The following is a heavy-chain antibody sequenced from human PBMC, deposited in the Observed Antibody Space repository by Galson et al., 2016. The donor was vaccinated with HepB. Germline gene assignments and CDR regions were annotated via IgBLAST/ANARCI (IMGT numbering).Heavy chain of an antibody. CDR1: GFTFSNAW. D-gene: IGHD2-15*01. CDR2: IKTKTDSGTT. Sequence: SLRLSCAASGFTFSNAWMSWVRQAPGKGLEWVGRIKTKTDSGTTEIAAPVKGRFTISRDDSKNTLFLKMNSLKTEDTAVYYCGTDGGSRSSNTNFTIYYYYGMDVWGQGTTVTVAS. V-gene: IGHV3-15*01. J-gene: IGHJ6*02. CDR3: GTDGGSRSSNTNFTIYYYYGMDV.